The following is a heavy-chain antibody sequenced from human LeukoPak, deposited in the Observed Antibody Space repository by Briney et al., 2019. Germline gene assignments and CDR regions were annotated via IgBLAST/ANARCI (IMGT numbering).Heavy chain of an antibody. Sequence: PGGSLRLSCAASRFSLNNYPMNWVRKYPERGLVWVSGISGNGGSANYVESVMGRFTISRDNSENTLFLQMNSLRAEDTAVYYCAKELGRCSGTTCYSYALDAWGQGTTVTVSS. J-gene: IGHJ3*01. CDR2: ISGNGGSA. V-gene: IGHV3-23*01. CDR1: RFSLNNYP. D-gene: IGHD2-15*01. CDR3: AKELGRCSGTTCYSYALDA.